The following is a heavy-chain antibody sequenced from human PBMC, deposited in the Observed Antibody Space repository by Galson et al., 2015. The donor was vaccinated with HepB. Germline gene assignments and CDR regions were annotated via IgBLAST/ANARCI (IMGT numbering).Heavy chain of an antibody. CDR1: GFTFSSYW. CDR3: ARGCSSTSCYTIFDY. D-gene: IGHD2-2*02. Sequence: SLRLSCAGSGFTFSSYWMHWVRQAPGKGLVWVSRIYCDGSSTDSAGSVKGRSTISRDNAKNTLYLQLYSLRADDTAVYYCARGCSSTSCYTIFDYWGQGTLVTVSS. CDR2: IYCDGSST. V-gene: IGHV3-74*01. J-gene: IGHJ4*02.